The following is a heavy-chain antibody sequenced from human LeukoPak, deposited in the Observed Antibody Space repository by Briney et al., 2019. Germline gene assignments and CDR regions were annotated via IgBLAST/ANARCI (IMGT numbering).Heavy chain of an antibody. CDR3: ARGAPGSYCSGGSCPYFDY. Sequence: ASVKVSCKASGYTFTSYDIHWLRQATGQGRAWMGWVNPNSGHTGYAQKFQGRVTMTRNTSISTAYMELSSLRSEDTAVYYCARGAPGSYCSGGSCPYFDYWGQGTLVSVSS. CDR1: GYTFTSYD. D-gene: IGHD2-15*01. CDR2: VNPNSGHT. J-gene: IGHJ4*02. V-gene: IGHV1-8*01.